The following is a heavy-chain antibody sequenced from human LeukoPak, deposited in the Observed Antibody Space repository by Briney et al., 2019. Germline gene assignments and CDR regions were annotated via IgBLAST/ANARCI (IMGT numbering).Heavy chain of an antibody. V-gene: IGHV1-18*04. Sequence: ASVKVSCKASGYTLSSYGVNWVRQAPGQRLEWMGWIGIYKGNTNYAQILQGRVTMTTDTSTSTVYMELRSLRSDDTAVYYCASNPRGDSLTFDYWGQGTLVTVSS. CDR3: ASNPRGDSLTFDY. CDR1: GYTLSSYG. CDR2: IGIYKGNT. J-gene: IGHJ4*02. D-gene: IGHD2-21*02.